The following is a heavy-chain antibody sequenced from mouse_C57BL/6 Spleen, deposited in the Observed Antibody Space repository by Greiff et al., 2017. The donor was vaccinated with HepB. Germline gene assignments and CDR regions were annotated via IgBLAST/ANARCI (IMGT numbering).Heavy chain of an antibody. Sequence: VQLQQSGAELAKPGASVKLSCKASGYTFTSYWMHWVKQRPGQGLEWIGYINPSSGYTKYNQKFKDKATLTADKSSSTAYMQLSSLTYEDSAVYYCARSDYGSRDYLDYWGQGTTLTVSS. CDR3: ARSDYGSRDYLDY. D-gene: IGHD1-1*01. CDR1: GYTFTSYW. CDR2: INPSSGYT. J-gene: IGHJ2*01. V-gene: IGHV1-7*01.